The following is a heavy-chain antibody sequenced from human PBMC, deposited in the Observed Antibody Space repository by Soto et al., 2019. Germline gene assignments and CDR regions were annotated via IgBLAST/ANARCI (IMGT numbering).Heavy chain of an antibody. D-gene: IGHD2-15*01. V-gene: IGHV1-24*01. CDR2: FDPEDGET. Sequence: ASVKVSCKVSGYTLTELSMHWVRQAPGKGLEWMGGFDPEDGETIYAQKFQGRVTMTEDTSTDTAYMELSSLRSEDTAVYYCATEPLCSGGSCYGMDVWGQGTTVTVSS. CDR1: GYTLTELS. CDR3: ATEPLCSGGSCYGMDV. J-gene: IGHJ6*02.